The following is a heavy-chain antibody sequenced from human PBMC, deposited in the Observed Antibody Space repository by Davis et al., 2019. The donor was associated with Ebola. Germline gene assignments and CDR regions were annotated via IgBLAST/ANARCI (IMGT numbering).Heavy chain of an antibody. D-gene: IGHD4-11*01. V-gene: IGHV3-21*04. CDR1: GFTFSSYS. CDR3: ANERDTVTTLY. CDR2: ISSSSSYI. J-gene: IGHJ4*02. Sequence: GESLKISCATSGFTFSSYSMNWVRQAPGKGLEWVSSISSSSSYIYYADSVKGRFTISRDNAKNSLYLQMNSLRAEDTAVYYCANERDTVTTLYWGQGTLVTVSS.